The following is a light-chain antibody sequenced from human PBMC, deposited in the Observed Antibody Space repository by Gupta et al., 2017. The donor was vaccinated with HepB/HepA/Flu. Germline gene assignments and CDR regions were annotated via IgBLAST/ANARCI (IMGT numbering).Light chain of an antibody. V-gene: IGLV3-21*02. CDR1: NIGDKN. J-gene: IGLJ1*01. CDR3: QVWDSSSEHYV. CDR2: DDS. Sequence: SSVLTQPPSVSVSPGETARMTCGGNNIGDKNVHWYQQKPGQAPVLVLYDDSDRPSGIPERFSGSNSGNTATLTISRVEAGDEADYYCQVWDSSSEHYVFGTGTEVTVL.